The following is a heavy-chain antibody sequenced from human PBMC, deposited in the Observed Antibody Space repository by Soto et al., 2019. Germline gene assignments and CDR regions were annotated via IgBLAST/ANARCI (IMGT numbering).Heavy chain of an antibody. J-gene: IGHJ4*02. Sequence: PGGSLRLSCAASGFTFSSYWMSWVRQAPGKGLEWVANIKQDGSEKYYVDSVKGRFTISRDNAKNSLYLQMNSLRAEDTAVYYCARDSPLIYFAPNDYWSQGTLVTVSS. V-gene: IGHV3-7*05. CDR3: ARDSPLIYFAPNDY. CDR2: IKQDGSEK. D-gene: IGHD3-9*01. CDR1: GFTFSSYW.